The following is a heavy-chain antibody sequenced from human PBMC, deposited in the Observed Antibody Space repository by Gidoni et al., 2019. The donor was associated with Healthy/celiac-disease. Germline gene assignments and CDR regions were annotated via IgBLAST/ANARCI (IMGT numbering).Heavy chain of an antibody. Sequence: QVQLQQWGAGLLKPSEPLSLTCDVYGGSFSGYYWSWIRQPPGKGLEWIGEIKHSGSTNYNTSLKSRVTISVDTSKNQFSLKLSSVTAADTAVYYCARTQRRITMIVVVRGGRYFDYWGQGTLVTVSS. CDR2: IKHSGST. J-gene: IGHJ4*02. D-gene: IGHD3-22*01. V-gene: IGHV4-34*01. CDR3: ARTQRRITMIVVVRGGRYFDY. CDR1: GGSFSGYY.